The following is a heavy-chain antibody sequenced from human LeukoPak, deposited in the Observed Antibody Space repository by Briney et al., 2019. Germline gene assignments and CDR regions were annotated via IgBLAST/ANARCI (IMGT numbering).Heavy chain of an antibody. CDR3: ARKGDTATTKYYFDY. CDR1: GGSISSSSFY. V-gene: IGHV4-39*07. D-gene: IGHD5-18*01. J-gene: IGHJ4*02. CDR2: IYYSGST. Sequence: SETLSLTCTVSGGSISSSSFYWDWIRQPPGKGLEWIGSIYYSGSTYYNPSLKSRVTISVDKSKNQFSLKLSSVTAADTAVYHCARKGDTATTKYYFDYWGQETLVTVSS.